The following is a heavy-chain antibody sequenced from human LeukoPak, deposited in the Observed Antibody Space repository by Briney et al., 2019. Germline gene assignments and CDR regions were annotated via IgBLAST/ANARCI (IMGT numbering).Heavy chain of an antibody. CDR3: AREGNSSSSVESKYNWFDP. D-gene: IGHD6-13*01. J-gene: IGHJ5*02. V-gene: IGHV1-2*02. CDR1: GYTFTGYY. Sequence: ASVKVSCKASGYTFTGYYMHWVRQAPGQGLEWMGWINPNSGGTNYAQKFQGRVTMTRDTSISTAYMELSRLRSDDTAVYYCAREGNSSSSVESKYNWFDPWGQGTLVTVSS. CDR2: INPNSGGT.